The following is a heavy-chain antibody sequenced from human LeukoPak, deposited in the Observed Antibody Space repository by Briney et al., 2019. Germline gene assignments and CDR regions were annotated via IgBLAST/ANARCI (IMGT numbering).Heavy chain of an antibody. Sequence: ASVKVSCKASGYTFTGYYMHWVRQAPGQGLEWMGWINPNSGGTNYAQKFQGRVTMTRDTSISTAYMELSRLRSDDTAVYYCATLTPGLDIVVVPAAPRYFDLWGRGTLVTVSS. D-gene: IGHD2-2*01. CDR2: INPNSGGT. CDR1: GYTFTGYY. J-gene: IGHJ2*01. V-gene: IGHV1-2*02. CDR3: ATLTPGLDIVVVPAAPRYFDL.